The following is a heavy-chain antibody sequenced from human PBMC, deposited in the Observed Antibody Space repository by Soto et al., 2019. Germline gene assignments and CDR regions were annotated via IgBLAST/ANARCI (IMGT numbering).Heavy chain of an antibody. D-gene: IGHD3-10*01. CDR3: ARYAGGLLWFGEPPASFDP. V-gene: IGHV4-31*03. CDR2: IYYSGST. CDR1: GGSISSGGYY. J-gene: IGHJ5*02. Sequence: QVQRQESGPGLVKPSQTLSLTCTVSGGSISSGGYYWSWIRQHPGKGLEWIGYIYYSGSTYYNPSLKSRVTISVDTSKNQFSLKLSSVTAADTAVYYCARYAGGLLWFGEPPASFDPWGQGTLVTVSS.